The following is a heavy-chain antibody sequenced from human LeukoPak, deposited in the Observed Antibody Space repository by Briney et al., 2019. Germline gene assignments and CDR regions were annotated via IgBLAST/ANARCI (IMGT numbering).Heavy chain of an antibody. Sequence: SQTLSLTCVISGDSVSSNSAGWNWIRQSPSRGLEWLGRTYYKSKWVNGYAESVKSRITINPDTSKNQFSLQLNSVTPEDTAVYYCARAGQWLIHFDYWGQGTLVTVSS. CDR2: TYYKSKWVN. V-gene: IGHV6-1*01. J-gene: IGHJ4*02. D-gene: IGHD6-19*01. CDR1: GDSVSSNSAG. CDR3: ARAGQWLIHFDY.